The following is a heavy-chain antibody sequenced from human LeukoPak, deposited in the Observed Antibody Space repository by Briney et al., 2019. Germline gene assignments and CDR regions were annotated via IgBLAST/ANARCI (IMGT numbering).Heavy chain of an antibody. CDR1: GGSFSGYY. CDR3: ASSEYSSSPGYFDY. D-gene: IGHD6-6*01. CDR2: IDHSGGT. Sequence: TSETLSLTCAVYGGSFSGYYWSWIRQSPGKGLEWIGEIDHSGGTNYSPSLKSRVTISVDTSKNQFSLKLNSVTAADTAVYYCASSEYSSSPGYFDYWGQGTLVTVST. V-gene: IGHV4-34*01. J-gene: IGHJ4*02.